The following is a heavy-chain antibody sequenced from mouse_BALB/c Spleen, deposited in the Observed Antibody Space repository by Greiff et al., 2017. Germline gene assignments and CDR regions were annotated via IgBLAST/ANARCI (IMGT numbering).Heavy chain of an antibody. CDR1: GFTFSSFG. CDR2: ISSGSSTI. J-gene: IGHJ4*01. Sequence: EVKLQESGGGLVQPGGSRKLSCAASGFTFSSFGMHWVRQAPEKGLEWVAYISSGSSTIYYADTVKGRFTISRDNPKNTLFLQMTSLRSEDTAMYYCARGGNSYAMDYWGQGTSVTVSS. D-gene: IGHD2-1*01. CDR3: ARGGNSYAMDY. V-gene: IGHV5-17*02.